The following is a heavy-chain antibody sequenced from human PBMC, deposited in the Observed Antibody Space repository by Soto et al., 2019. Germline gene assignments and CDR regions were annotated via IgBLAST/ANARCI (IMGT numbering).Heavy chain of an antibody. D-gene: IGHD6-6*01. CDR1: GYTFTGYY. Sequence: ASVKDSCKASGYTFTGYYMHWVRQAPGQGLEWMGWINPNSGGTNYAQKFQGRVTMTRDTSISTAYMELSRLRSDDTAVYYCARAVYSSSPFDYWGQGTLVTVSS. J-gene: IGHJ4*02. CDR3: ARAVYSSSPFDY. CDR2: INPNSGGT. V-gene: IGHV1-2*02.